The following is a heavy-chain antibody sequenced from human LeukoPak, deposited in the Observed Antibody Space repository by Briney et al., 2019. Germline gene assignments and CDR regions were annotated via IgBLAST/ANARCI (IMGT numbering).Heavy chain of an antibody. CDR1: GFTVSNNY. D-gene: IGHD1-14*01. CDR3: VRKNQDFNAAFDI. V-gene: IGHV3-53*01. CDR2: TYSDGNT. Sequence: GGSLRLSCAASGFTVSNNYMSWVRQAPGKGLEWVSITYSDGNTNYAVSVKGRFTISRDTSQNTLSRQMNSLRAEDTAVYYCVRKNQDFNAAFDIWGQGTVVTVSS. J-gene: IGHJ3*02.